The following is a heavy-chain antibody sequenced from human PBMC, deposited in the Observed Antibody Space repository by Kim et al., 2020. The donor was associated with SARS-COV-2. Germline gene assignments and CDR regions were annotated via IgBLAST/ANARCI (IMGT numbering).Heavy chain of an antibody. J-gene: IGHJ4*02. Sequence: GGSLRLSCAASGFTFSDYAMNWVRQAPGKGLEWVSIIGNNVGTTYYADSVKGRFTISRDNSKNTLYLQMNALRAEDTAVYYCATPGNSAWYSYWGRGTLVSVSS. D-gene: IGHD6-19*01. CDR1: GFTFSDYA. CDR3: ATPGNSAWYSY. CDR2: IGNNVGTT. V-gene: IGHV3-23*01.